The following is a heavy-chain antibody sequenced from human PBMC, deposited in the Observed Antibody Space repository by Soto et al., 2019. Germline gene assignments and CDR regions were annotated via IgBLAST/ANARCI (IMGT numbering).Heavy chain of an antibody. V-gene: IGHV4-30-4*01. J-gene: IGHJ4*02. CDR2: IYYSENT. D-gene: IGHD6-13*01. CDR3: ARDFKRYSNPPGPLEY. Sequence: QVQLRESGPGLVKPSQTLSITCTVSGDSISSGDYYWSWIRLPPGKGLEWIGCIYYSENTYYNPSLKSRFSISVDTSKNQFSLKLSSVTAADTAVYYCARDFKRYSNPPGPLEYWGLGTPVTVSS. CDR1: GDSISSGDYY.